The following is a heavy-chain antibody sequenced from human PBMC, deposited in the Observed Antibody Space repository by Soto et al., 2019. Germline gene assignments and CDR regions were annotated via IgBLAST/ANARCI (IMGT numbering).Heavy chain of an antibody. J-gene: IGHJ4*02. CDR3: AKPSMVRDAVGYDY. CDR2: ISYDGSNK. Sequence: QVQLVESGGGVVQPGRSLRLSCAASGFTFSSYGMHWVRQAPGKGLEWVAVISYDGSNKYYADSVKGRFTISRDNSKNTLYLQMNSLRAEDTAVYYCAKPSMVRDAVGYDYWGQGTLVTVSS. D-gene: IGHD3-10*01. CDR1: GFTFSSYG. V-gene: IGHV3-30*18.